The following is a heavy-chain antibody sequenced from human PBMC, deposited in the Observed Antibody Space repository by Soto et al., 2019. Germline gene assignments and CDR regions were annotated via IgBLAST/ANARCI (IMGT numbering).Heavy chain of an antibody. V-gene: IGHV4-4*02. Sequence: SETLSLTYAVSGGSISSSNWWSWVRQPPGKGLEWIGEIYHSGSTNYNPSLKSRVTITVDKSKNQFYLKLSSVTAADTAVYYCARVSGSGSYYGFDPWGQGTLVTVSS. CDR2: IYHSGST. CDR3: ARVSGSGSYYGFDP. CDR1: GGSISSSNW. J-gene: IGHJ5*02. D-gene: IGHD3-10*01.